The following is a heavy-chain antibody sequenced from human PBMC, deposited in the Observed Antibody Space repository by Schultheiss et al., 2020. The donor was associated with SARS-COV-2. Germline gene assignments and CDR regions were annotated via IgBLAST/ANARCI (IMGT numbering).Heavy chain of an antibody. J-gene: IGHJ6*02. CDR3: ARDFYGGYDLDHGMDV. D-gene: IGHD5-12*01. Sequence: GGSLRLSCAASGFSFSDYYMTWIRQAPGKGLEWVSGISTGSGGSTYYADSVKGRFTISRDNAKNSLYLQMNSLRAEDTAVYYCARDFYGGYDLDHGMDVWGQGTTVTVSS. V-gene: IGHV3-11*04. CDR2: ISTGSGGST. CDR1: GFSFSDYY.